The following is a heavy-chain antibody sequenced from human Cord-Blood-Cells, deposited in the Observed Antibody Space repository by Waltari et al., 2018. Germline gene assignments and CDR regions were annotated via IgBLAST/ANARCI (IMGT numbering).Heavy chain of an antibody. J-gene: IGHJ4*02. CDR1: GGSFSGYY. Sequence: QVQLQQWGAGLLKPSETLSLTCAVYGGSFSGYYWSWIRQPPGKGLEWIGEINHSGSTNYNPSRKSRVTISVDTSKNQFSRKLSSVTAADTAVYYCARHVLQSGSYYFDYWGQGTLVTVSS. V-gene: IGHV4-34*01. CDR3: ARHVLQSGSYYFDY. D-gene: IGHD1-26*01. CDR2: INHSGST.